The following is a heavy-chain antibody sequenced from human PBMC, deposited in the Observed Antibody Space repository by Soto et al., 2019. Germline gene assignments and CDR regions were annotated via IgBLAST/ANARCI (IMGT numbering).Heavy chain of an antibody. Sequence: EVQLVESGGGLVQPGGSLRLSCAASGFTFSSYWMHWVRQAPGKGLVWVSRINSDGSSTSYADSVKGRFTISRDNAKSTLYLQMNSLRAEDTAVYYWAVAVAGPTAIGYWGQGTLVTVSS. J-gene: IGHJ4*02. CDR1: GFTFSSYW. V-gene: IGHV3-74*01. CDR2: INSDGSST. D-gene: IGHD6-19*01. CDR3: AVAVAGPTAIGY.